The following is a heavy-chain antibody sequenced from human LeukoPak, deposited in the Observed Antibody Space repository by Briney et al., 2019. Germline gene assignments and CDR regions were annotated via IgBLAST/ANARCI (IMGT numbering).Heavy chain of an antibody. CDR2: ISGSGDKT. Sequence: PGGSLRLSCEASGFPLSSYAMRWVRQAPGKGLEWVSLISGSGDKTYYADSVKGRFTISRDKSKNTLYLQVNSLRADDTAVYYCARQRRFSIFGVVTVDAFDIWGRGKMVTVSA. CDR3: ARQRRFSIFGVVTVDAFDI. D-gene: IGHD3-3*01. CDR1: GFPLSSYA. J-gene: IGHJ3*02. V-gene: IGHV3-23*01.